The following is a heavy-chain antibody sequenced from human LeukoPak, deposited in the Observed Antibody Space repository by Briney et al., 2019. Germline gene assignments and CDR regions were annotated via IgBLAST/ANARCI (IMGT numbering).Heavy chain of an antibody. V-gene: IGHV4-4*02. CDR3: ARDSSGDFWSGYYYFDY. Sequence: SETLSLTCAVSGGSISSSNWWSWVRQPPGKGLEWIGEIYHSGSTNYNPSLKSRVIISVDKSKNQFSLKLSSVTAADTAVYYCARDSSGDFWSGYYYFDYWGQGTLVTVSS. CDR1: GGSISSSNW. CDR2: IYHSGST. J-gene: IGHJ4*02. D-gene: IGHD3-3*01.